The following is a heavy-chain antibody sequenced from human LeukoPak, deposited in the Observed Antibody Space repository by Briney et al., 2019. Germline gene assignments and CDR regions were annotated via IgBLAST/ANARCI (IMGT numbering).Heavy chain of an antibody. CDR1: GLTFSSYG. CDR2: ISYDGTIR. D-gene: IGHD2-2*01. Sequence: GGSLRLSCAASGLTFSSYGMHWVRQAPGKGLEWVAVISYDGTIRNYADSVKGRFTISRDNSKNTLYLQMNSLTAEDTALYYCAKGGCSSTTCYLANPWGQGTPVTVSS. V-gene: IGHV3-30*18. CDR3: AKGGCSSTTCYLANP. J-gene: IGHJ5*02.